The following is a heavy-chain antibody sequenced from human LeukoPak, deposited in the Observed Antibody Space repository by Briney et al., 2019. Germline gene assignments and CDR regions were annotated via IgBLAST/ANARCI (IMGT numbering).Heavy chain of an antibody. D-gene: IGHD5-18*01. Sequence: GGSLRLSCAASGFTFSSYSMNWVRQAPGKGLEWVSSISSSSSYIYYADSVKGRFTISRDNAKSSLYLQMNSLRAEDTAVYYCAREGDTAMVKGFDYWGQGTLVTVSS. CDR1: GFTFSSYS. CDR2: ISSSSSYI. CDR3: AREGDTAMVKGFDY. V-gene: IGHV3-21*01. J-gene: IGHJ4*02.